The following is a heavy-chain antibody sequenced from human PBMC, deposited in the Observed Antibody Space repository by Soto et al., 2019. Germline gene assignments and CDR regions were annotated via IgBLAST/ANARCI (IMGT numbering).Heavy chain of an antibody. CDR1: GFTFDDYA. CDR3: AKDISPPTATPRQRGYYYGLDV. CDR2: ISWNSGSI. J-gene: IGHJ6*02. V-gene: IGHV3-9*01. D-gene: IGHD2-21*02. Sequence: GGSLRLSCAASGFTFDDYAMHWVRQAPGKGLGWVSGISWNSGSIGYADSVKGRFTISRDNAKNSLYLQMNSLRAEDTALYYCAKDISPPTATPRQRGYYYGLDVWGQGTTVTVSS.